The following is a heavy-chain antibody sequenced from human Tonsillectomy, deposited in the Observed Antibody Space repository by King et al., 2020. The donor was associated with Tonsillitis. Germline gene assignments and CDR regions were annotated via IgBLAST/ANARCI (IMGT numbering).Heavy chain of an antibody. Sequence: VQLVESGGGLVQPGGSLRLSCAASGFTFSSYEMNWVRQAPGKGLKGFSYISSSVRTINYADSGKGRFTISSDNAKNSWYLQMNSLGAEDTAVYYCARDGVVVPAAIDYYYYMDVWGKGTTVTVSS. D-gene: IGHD2-2*01. CDR2: ISSSVRTI. J-gene: IGHJ6*03. V-gene: IGHV3-48*03. CDR1: GFTFSSYE. CDR3: ARDGVVVPAAIDYYYYMDV.